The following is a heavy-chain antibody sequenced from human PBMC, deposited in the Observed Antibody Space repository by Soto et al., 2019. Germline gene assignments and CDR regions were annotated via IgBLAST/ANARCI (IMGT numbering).Heavy chain of an antibody. D-gene: IGHD3-22*01. Sequence: GSLRLSCAASGFTFSSYSMNWVRQAPGKGLEWVSSISSSSSYIYYADSVKGRFTISRDNAKNSLYLQMNSLRAEDTAVYYCARDLGGAYYYDSSGYYPNYYFDYWGQGTLVTVSS. CDR3: ARDLGGAYYYDSSGYYPNYYFDY. J-gene: IGHJ4*02. CDR2: ISSSSSYI. CDR1: GFTFSSYS. V-gene: IGHV3-21*01.